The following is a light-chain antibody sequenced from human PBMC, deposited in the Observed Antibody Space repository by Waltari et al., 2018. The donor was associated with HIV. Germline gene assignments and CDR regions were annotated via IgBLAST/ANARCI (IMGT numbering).Light chain of an antibody. V-gene: IGLV2-11*01. Sequence: HSALTQPRPMSGSPGQSVTISCTGTNSDVGVYNDVSWYQQHPGKAPKLMIFEVNTRPSGVPDRFSGSKSGNTASLTISGLQAEDEADYYCCSYADQYTWVFGGGTKLAVL. CDR2: EVN. CDR3: CSYADQYTWV. J-gene: IGLJ3*02. CDR1: NSDVGVYND.